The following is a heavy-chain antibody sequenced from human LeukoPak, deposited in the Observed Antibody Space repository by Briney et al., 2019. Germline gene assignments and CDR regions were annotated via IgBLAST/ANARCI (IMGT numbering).Heavy chain of an antibody. CDR2: ISYDGGAK. J-gene: IGHJ4*02. CDR1: GFIFSSYA. CDR3: ARGSRYDFWSGAQF. D-gene: IGHD3-3*01. Sequence: GGSLRLSCAASGFIFSSYAIHWVRQAPGKGLEWVAVISYDGGAKYYTDSVKGRFTISRDNSKNTLYLQMNSLRAEDTAVYYCARGSRYDFWSGAQFWGQGTLVTVSS. V-gene: IGHV3-30-3*01.